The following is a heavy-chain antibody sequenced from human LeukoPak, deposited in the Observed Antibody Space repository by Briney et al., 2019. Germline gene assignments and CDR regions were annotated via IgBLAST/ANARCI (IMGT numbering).Heavy chain of an antibody. J-gene: IGHJ4*02. V-gene: IGHV3-30-3*01. D-gene: IGHD3-22*01. Sequence: GGSLRLSCAASGFTFSSYAMHWVRQAPGKGLEWVAVISYDGSNKYYADSVKGRFTISRDNSENTLYLQMNSLRAEDTAVYYCASTRYDSSGYYYSYWGQGTLVTVSS. CDR1: GFTFSSYA. CDR2: ISYDGSNK. CDR3: ASTRYDSSGYYYSY.